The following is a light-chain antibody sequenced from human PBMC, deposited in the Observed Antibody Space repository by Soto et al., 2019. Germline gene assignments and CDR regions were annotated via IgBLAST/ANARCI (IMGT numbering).Light chain of an antibody. CDR3: FSYTANDNWE. CDR2: AVR. J-gene: IGLJ3*02. V-gene: IGLV2-11*01. CDR1: NSDVGRYNS. Sequence: QSALTQPHSVSGSPGQSVTISCTGTNSDVGRYNSVSWYQQLPGKAPKIIISAVRQRPSGVPDRFSGSKSGNTASLTISGLQADDEADYFCFSYTANDNWEFGGGTKVTVL.